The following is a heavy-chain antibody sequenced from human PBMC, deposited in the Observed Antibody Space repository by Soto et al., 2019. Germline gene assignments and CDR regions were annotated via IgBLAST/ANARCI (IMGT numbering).Heavy chain of an antibody. V-gene: IGHV3-30-3*01. Sequence: QVQLVESGGGVVQPGRSLRLSCEASGFTFSSYAMHWVRQAPGKGLEWVAVISYDGSNKYYADSVKGRFTISRDNSKNTLYLQMNSRRAEDTAVYYCARWALVRGFVYYGMDVRGQGTTVTVSS. CDR2: ISYDGSNK. D-gene: IGHD3-10*01. J-gene: IGHJ6*02. CDR1: GFTFSSYA. CDR3: ARWALVRGFVYYGMDV.